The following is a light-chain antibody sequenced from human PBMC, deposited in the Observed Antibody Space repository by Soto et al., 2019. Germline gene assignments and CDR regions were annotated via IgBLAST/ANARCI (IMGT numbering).Light chain of an antibody. CDR1: QGISSY. CDR2: AAS. J-gene: IGKJ5*01. CDR3: QQLNSYPIT. Sequence: QFTQSPYSLCASVGYRLTIPCRGSQGISSYLAWYQQKPGKAPKLLIYAASTLQRGVPSRFSGSGSGTESTVTISCLHPEYFATYYRQQLNSYPITFGQGTRLEIK. V-gene: IGKV1-9*01.